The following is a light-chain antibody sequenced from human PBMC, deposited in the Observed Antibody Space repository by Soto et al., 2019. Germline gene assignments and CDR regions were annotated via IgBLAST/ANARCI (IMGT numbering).Light chain of an antibody. CDR1: QSISNH. CDR3: QHYNSYSEA. J-gene: IGKJ1*01. V-gene: IGKV1-17*01. Sequence: DIQMTQSPSSLSASVEDIFIITCRASQSISNHLNWYQQKPGKAPKLLIFAASSLQSGVPSRFSGSGSGTEFTLTISSLQPDDFATYYCQHYNSYSEAFGQGTKVDIK. CDR2: AAS.